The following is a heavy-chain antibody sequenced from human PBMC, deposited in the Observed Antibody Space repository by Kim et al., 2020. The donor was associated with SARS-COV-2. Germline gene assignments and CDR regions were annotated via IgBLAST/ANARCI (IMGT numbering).Heavy chain of an antibody. D-gene: IGHD6-19*01. CDR1: GGSFSGYY. V-gene: IGHV4-34*01. CDR2: INHSGST. CDR3: ARRAPYSYSSGWYSDY. J-gene: IGHJ4*02. Sequence: SETLSLTCAVYGGSFSGYYWSWIRQPPGKGLEWIGEINHSGSTNYNPSLKSRVTISVDTSKNQFSLKLSSVTAADTAVYYCARRAPYSYSSGWYSDYWGQGTLVTVSS.